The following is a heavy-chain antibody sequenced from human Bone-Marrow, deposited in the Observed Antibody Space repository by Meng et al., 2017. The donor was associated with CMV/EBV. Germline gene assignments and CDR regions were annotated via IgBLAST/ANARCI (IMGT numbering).Heavy chain of an antibody. Sequence: KVSCKASGYSFTSHWIGWVRQMPGKGLEWMGIIYPGDSDTRYSPSFQGQVTISADKSISTAYLQWSSLKASDTAMYYCARINRYSGYDLGDDWGQGTLVTVSS. J-gene: IGHJ4*02. V-gene: IGHV5-51*01. CDR3: ARINRYSGYDLGDD. D-gene: IGHD5-12*01. CDR1: GYSFTSHW. CDR2: IYPGDSDT.